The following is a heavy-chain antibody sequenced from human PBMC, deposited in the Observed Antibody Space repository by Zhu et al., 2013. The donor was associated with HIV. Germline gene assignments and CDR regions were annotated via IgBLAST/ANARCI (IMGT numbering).Heavy chain of an antibody. V-gene: IGHV3-7*01. CDR3: VREIPNYSGSGVLAWGPKNVKEYYTMDV. D-gene: IGHD5-12*01. Sequence: EVQLVESGGGLVQPGGSLRLSCIASGFTFSNYWMSWVRQAPGKGLEWVANINQDGSERYYVDSLKGRFTISRDNAKSSLYLQMNSLRGDDTAVYYCVREIPNYSGSGVLAWGPKNVKEYYTMDVWGQGTTVTVSS. CDR1: GFTFSNYW. CDR2: INQDGSER. J-gene: IGHJ6*03.